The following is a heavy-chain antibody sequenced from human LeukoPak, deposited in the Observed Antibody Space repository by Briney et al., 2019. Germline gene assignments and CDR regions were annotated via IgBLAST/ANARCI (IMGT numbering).Heavy chain of an antibody. CDR3: ARGTYSSSWYSDGMDV. Sequence: PSETLTLTCTDSGGSSSSYYWRWIRQPAGKVLEWIGRIYTSGSTNYNPSLKSRVTMSVDTSKNQFSLKLSSVTAADTAVYYCARGTYSSSWYSDGMDVWGQGTTVTVSS. CDR1: GGSSSSYY. CDR2: IYTSGST. J-gene: IGHJ6*02. D-gene: IGHD6-13*01. V-gene: IGHV4-4*07.